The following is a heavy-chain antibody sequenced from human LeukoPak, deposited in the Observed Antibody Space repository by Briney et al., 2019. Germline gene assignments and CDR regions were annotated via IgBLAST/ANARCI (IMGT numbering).Heavy chain of an antibody. Sequence: SETLSLTCAVYGGSFSGYYWSWIRQPPGKGLEWIGEINHSGSTNYNPSLKSRVTISVDTSKNQFSQKLSSVTAADTAVYYCARGRLRPAFDYWGQGTLVTVSS. CDR1: GGSFSGYY. J-gene: IGHJ4*02. V-gene: IGHV4-34*01. CDR3: ARGRLRPAFDY. CDR2: INHSGST. D-gene: IGHD4-17*01.